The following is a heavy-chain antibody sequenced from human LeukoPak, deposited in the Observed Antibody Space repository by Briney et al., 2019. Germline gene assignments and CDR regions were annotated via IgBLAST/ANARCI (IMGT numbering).Heavy chain of an antibody. CDR3: ARDSRGYTRFDP. J-gene: IGHJ5*02. CDR2: IYYSGST. D-gene: IGHD2-2*02. Sequence: PSETLSLTCTVSGGSISSGDYYWSWIRQPPGKGLEWIGYIYYSGSTYYNPSLKSRVTISVDTSKNQFSLKLSSVTAADAAVYYCARDSRGYTRFDPWGQGTLVTVSS. CDR1: GGSISSGDYY. V-gene: IGHV4-30-4*01.